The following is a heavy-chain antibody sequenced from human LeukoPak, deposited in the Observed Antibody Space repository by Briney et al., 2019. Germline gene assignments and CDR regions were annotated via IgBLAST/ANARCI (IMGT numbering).Heavy chain of an antibody. CDR2: ISGSGVST. J-gene: IGHJ5*02. CDR1: GFTFSNYA. V-gene: IGHV3-23*01. CDR3: AKGGSFSHFDP. Sequence: GGSLRLSCAASGFTFSNYAMSWVRQAPGKGLERVSTISGSGVSTYYADSVKGRFTISRDNSKNTLYLQMNSLRAEDTAVYYCAKGGSFSHFDPWGQGTLVTDSS.